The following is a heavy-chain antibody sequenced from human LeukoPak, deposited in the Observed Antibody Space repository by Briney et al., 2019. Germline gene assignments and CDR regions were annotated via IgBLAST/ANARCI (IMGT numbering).Heavy chain of an antibody. CDR3: ARGVLGYCSSTSCSYFDY. CDR2: IYTSGST. Sequence: KTSETLSLTCTVSGGSISSYYFTWIRQAAAAGKGLEWIGRIYTSGSTNYNPSLKSRVTISVDTSKNQFSLKLSSVTAADTAVYYCARGVLGYCSSTSCSYFDYWGQGTLVTVSS. J-gene: IGHJ4*02. V-gene: IGHV4-4*07. CDR1: GGSISSYY. D-gene: IGHD2-2*01.